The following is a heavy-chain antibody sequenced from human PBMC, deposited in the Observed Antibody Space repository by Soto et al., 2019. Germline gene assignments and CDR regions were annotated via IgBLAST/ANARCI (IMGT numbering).Heavy chain of an antibody. J-gene: IGHJ5*02. V-gene: IGHV1-18*01. CDR2: ISAYNGNT. Sequence: QVQVVQSGTEVKKPGASVKVSCKASGYTFTNYGISWVRQAPGQGLEWMGWISAYNGNTNYAQIFQGRVTLTTDTSTTTAYMELRSLRSDVTAVYYCARGDSISGLDPWGQGTLVTVSS. CDR1: GYTFTNYG. CDR3: ARGDSISGLDP. D-gene: IGHD3-3*02.